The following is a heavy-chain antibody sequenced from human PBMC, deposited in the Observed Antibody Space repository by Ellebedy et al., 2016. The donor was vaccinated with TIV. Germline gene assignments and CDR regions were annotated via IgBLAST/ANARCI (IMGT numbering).Heavy chain of an antibody. D-gene: IGHD2-8*01. CDR2: IFSGGNT. CDR1: GFTVSSKY. J-gene: IGHJ4*02. Sequence: PGGSLRLSRAASGFTVSSKYMSWVRQAPGKGLEWVSNIFSGGNTHYADSVKGRFTISRDNSKNTLYLQMNSLRAEDTAVYYCVSYVWGRGTRVTVSS. CDR3: VSYV. V-gene: IGHV3-66*01.